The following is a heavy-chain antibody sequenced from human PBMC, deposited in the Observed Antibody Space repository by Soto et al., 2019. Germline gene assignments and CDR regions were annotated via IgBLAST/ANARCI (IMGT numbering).Heavy chain of an antibody. CDR3: ARGGNRYSNVASGVGGFGF. V-gene: IGHV4-59*01. J-gene: IGHJ4*02. CDR2: VYHTGAT. CDR1: GASISSSY. D-gene: IGHD5-12*01. Sequence: SETLSLTCTVSGASISSSYWSWIRQSPERGLEWIAYVYHTGATNYNPSLKSRVTISLDTSKGQFSLNLTSLTTADTAVYFCARGGNRYSNVASGVGGFGFWGQGSLVTVYS.